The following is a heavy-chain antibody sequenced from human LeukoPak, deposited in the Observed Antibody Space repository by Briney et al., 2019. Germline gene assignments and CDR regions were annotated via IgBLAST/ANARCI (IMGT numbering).Heavy chain of an antibody. CDR2: INHSGST. CDR1: GGSFSGYY. D-gene: IGHD4-17*01. J-gene: IGHJ5*02. V-gene: IGHV4-34*01. CDR3: ASGCRVTRMFGFDP. Sequence: SETLSLTCAVYGGSFSGYYWSWIRQPPGKGLEWIGEINHSGSTNYNPSLKSRVTLSVDTSKNQFSLKLSSVTAADTAVYYCASGCRVTRMFGFDPWGQGTLVTVSS.